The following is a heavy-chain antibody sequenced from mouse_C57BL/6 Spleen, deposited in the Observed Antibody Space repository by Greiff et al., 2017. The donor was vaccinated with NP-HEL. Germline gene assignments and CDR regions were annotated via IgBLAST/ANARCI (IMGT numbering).Heavy chain of an antibody. CDR3: ARSHYDGYPYYYAMDY. Sequence: DVMLVESGGGLVKPGGSLKLSCAASGFTFSSYTMSWVRQTPEKRLEWVATISGGGGNTYYPDSVKGRFTISRDNAKNTLYLQMSSLRSEDTALYYCARSHYDGYPYYYAMDYWGQGTSVTVSS. D-gene: IGHD2-3*01. J-gene: IGHJ4*01. CDR1: GFTFSSYT. V-gene: IGHV5-9*01. CDR2: ISGGGGNT.